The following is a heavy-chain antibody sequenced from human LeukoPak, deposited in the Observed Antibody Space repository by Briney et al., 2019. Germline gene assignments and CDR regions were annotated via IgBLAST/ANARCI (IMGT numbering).Heavy chain of an antibody. CDR2: FDLEDGET. Sequence: ASVKVSCKVSGYTLTELSMYWVRQAPGKGLEWVGGFDLEDGETIYAQKIQGRVTMTEDTSTDTAYMKLSSLRSEDTAVYYCATELIRSYDILAGYYRGDYWGQGTLVTVSS. V-gene: IGHV1-24*01. CDR3: ATELIRSYDILAGYYRGDY. J-gene: IGHJ4*02. D-gene: IGHD3-9*01. CDR1: GYTLTELS.